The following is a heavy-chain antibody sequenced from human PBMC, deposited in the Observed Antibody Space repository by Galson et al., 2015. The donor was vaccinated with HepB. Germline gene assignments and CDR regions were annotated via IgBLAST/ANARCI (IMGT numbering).Heavy chain of an antibody. CDR2: IRYDGSNK. D-gene: IGHD6-13*01. V-gene: IGHV3-30*02. CDR3: AKDRASSSPYYYYGMDV. CDR1: GFTFSSYG. J-gene: IGHJ6*02. Sequence: SLRLSCAASGFTFSSYGMHWVRQAPGKGLEWVAFIRYDGSNKYYADSVKGRFTISRDNSKNTLYLQMNSLRAEDTAVYYCAKDRASSSPYYYYGMDVWGQGTTVTVSS.